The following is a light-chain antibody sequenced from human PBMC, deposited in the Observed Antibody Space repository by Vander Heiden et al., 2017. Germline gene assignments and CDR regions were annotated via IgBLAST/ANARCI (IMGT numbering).Light chain of an antibody. J-gene: IGLJ3*02. Sequence: QSVLTQPPSVSAAPGQKVTISCPGSSSKLLIYENNRRPSGIPDRFSGSKSGTSATLGITGLQTGDEADYYCATWDTSLSAGVFGGGTKLTVL. V-gene: IGLV1-51*02. CDR3: ATWDTSLSAGV. CDR1: SSK. CDR2: ENN.